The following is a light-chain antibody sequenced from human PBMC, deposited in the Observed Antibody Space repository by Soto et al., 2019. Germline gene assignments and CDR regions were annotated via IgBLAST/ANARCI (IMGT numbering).Light chain of an antibody. Sequence: DIQMTQSPSSLSASVGDRVTITCQASQVISNYLNWYQQKPGKAPKLLIYDASSLETGVPSRFSGSGSGTDFTFTISGLQAEDIATYYCQQYDNLSVAFGQGTKLEIK. CDR3: QQYDNLSVA. V-gene: IGKV1-33*01. CDR2: DAS. CDR1: QVISNY. J-gene: IGKJ2*01.